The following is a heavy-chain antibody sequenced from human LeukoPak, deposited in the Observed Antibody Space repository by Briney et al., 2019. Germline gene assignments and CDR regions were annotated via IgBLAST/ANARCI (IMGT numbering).Heavy chain of an antibody. CDR1: GFTFSSYA. D-gene: IGHD3-3*01. V-gene: IGHV3-23*01. J-gene: IGHJ4*02. CDR3: ARGKDHDFWNPFDH. Sequence: PGGSLRLSCAASGFTFSSYAMSWVRQAPGKGLEWVSAISGSGGSTYYADSVKGRFTISRDNSKNTLYLQMNSLRAEDTAAYYCARGKDHDFWNPFDHWGQGTLVTVSS. CDR2: ISGSGGST.